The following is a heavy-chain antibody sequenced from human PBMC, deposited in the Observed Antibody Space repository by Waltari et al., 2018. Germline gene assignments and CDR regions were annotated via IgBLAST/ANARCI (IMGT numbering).Heavy chain of an antibody. CDR3: AKGGDSGSYGFFDF. J-gene: IGHJ4*02. Sequence: EVQLLESGGGLVQPGGSLRLSCAASGFPFGSHDMTWVRQAPGKGLEWVSMIYSGGNTYYADSVKGRFTVSRDNSKNTLYLQMNSLRGEDTAVYYCAKGGDSGSYGFFDFWGQGTLVSVSS. D-gene: IGHD1-26*01. V-gene: IGHV3-23*03. CDR1: GFPFGSHD. CDR2: MIYSGGNT.